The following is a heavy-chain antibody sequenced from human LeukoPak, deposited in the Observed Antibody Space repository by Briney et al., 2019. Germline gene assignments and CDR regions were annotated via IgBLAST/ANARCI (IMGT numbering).Heavy chain of an antibody. D-gene: IGHD3-3*01. Sequence: SETLSLTCTVSGYSISSGYYWGWIRQPPGKGLEWIGTIYRTGNTYYNPSLKSRLTISVDTSKNHFSLKLSSVTAADTAVYYCARTYYDFWSGYYDGYWGQGTLVTVSS. CDR3: ARTYYDFWSGYYDGY. J-gene: IGHJ4*02. CDR2: IYRTGNT. V-gene: IGHV4-38-2*02. CDR1: GYSISSGYY.